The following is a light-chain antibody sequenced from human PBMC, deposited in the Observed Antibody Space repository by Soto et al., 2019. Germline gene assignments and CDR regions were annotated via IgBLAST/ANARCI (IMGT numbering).Light chain of an antibody. CDR2: AAS. CDR3: QQLNSYPRT. Sequence: DIQLTQSPSFLSASVGDRVTITCRASQGIRSFLAWYQQKPGKAPKLLSYAASTLQSGVPSRFSGSGSGTEFALTISSLQPEDFATYYCQQLNSYPRTFGQGTKVEIQ. J-gene: IGKJ1*01. CDR1: QGIRSF. V-gene: IGKV1-9*01.